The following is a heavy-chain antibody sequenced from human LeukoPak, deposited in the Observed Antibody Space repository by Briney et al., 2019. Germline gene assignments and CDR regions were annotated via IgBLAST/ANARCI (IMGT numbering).Heavy chain of an antibody. V-gene: IGHV4-39*01. CDR3: ARRTYGDYRRFDY. CDR2: IYYSGST. D-gene: IGHD4-17*01. J-gene: IGHJ4*02. CDR1: GGSISSGSSY. Sequence: SETLSLTCTVSGGSISSGSSYWDWIRQPPGKGLEWIGSIYYSGSTYYTPSLKSRVTISVDTSKNQFSLKLSSVTAADTAVYYCARRTYGDYRRFDYWGQGTLVTVSS.